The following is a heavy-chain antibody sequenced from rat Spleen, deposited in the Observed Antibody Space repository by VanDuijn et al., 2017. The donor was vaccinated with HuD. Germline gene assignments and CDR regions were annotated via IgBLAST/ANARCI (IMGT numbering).Heavy chain of an antibody. CDR2: ISYDGSST. D-gene: IGHD1-8*01. CDR1: GFTFSNYG. CDR3: TTSRDYVMDA. J-gene: IGHJ4*01. Sequence: EVQLVESDGGLVQPGRSLKLSCAASGFTFSNYGMAWVRQAPTKGLEWVATISYDGSSTYYRDSVKGRFTISRDNAKSSLYLQMDSLRSEDTATYYCTTSRDYVMDAWGQGASVTVSS. V-gene: IGHV5-29*01.